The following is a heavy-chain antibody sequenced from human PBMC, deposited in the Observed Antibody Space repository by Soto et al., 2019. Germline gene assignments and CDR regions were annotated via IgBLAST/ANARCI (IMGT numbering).Heavy chain of an antibody. V-gene: IGHV4-59*08. J-gene: IGHJ4*02. CDR2: VYYSGST. CDR3: ARQAID. CDR1: GGSISDYY. Sequence: SETLSLTCTVSGGSISDYYWSWFRQAPGKGLDWIGYVYYSGSTNYNPSLQSRVTMSVDTSKNQFSLKLSSVTAADTAVYYCARQAIDWGQGTLVTVSS.